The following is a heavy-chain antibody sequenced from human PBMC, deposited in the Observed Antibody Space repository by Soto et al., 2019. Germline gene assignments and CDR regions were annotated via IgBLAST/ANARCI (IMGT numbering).Heavy chain of an antibody. CDR2: VHSSGHS. CDR1: GGSVRAPDW. CDR3: ARVRQGCSANNCYFDP. V-gene: IGHV4-4*02. Sequence: QVHLQQSGPGLVAPSGTLSLTCTLSGGSVRAPDWWNWGRQSPDKGLEWFAEVHSSGHSNYNPSHRSRVRVSIDSSQNQFYLNLNSVTAADTAIYYCARVRQGCSANNCYFDPWGQGTQVTISS. D-gene: IGHD1-1*01. J-gene: IGHJ5*01.